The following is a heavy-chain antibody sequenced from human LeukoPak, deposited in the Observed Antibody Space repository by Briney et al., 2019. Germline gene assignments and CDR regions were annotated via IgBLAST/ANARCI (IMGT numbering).Heavy chain of an antibody. CDR2: IYYSGST. V-gene: IGHV4-39*01. D-gene: IGHD5-18*01. CDR3: ARHTAMVTGFDY. CDR1: GGSISSSSYY. J-gene: IGHJ4*02. Sequence: SETLSLTCTVSGGSISSSSYYWGWIRQPPGKGLEWIGSIYYSGSTYYNPSPKGRVTISVDMSKNQFSLKLSSVTAADTAVYYCARHTAMVTGFDYWGQGTLVTVSS.